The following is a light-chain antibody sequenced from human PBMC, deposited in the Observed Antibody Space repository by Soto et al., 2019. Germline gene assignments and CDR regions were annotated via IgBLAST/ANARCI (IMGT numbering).Light chain of an antibody. J-gene: IGKJ2*01. Sequence: EIAVTQFPATRSVSPGERATLSCRASQSVNSNFAWLQQKPGQAPRLLIYGASTRATGIPARFSGSGSGTESTLTISSLQSEDVAVYYCQQYNDWPYTFGQGTKLEIK. CDR1: QSVNSN. CDR2: GAS. V-gene: IGKV3-15*01. CDR3: QQYNDWPYT.